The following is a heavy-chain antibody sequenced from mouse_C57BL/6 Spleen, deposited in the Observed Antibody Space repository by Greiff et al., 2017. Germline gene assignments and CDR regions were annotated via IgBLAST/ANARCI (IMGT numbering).Heavy chain of an antibody. CDR1: GYTFTSYW. V-gene: IGHV1-64*01. D-gene: IGHD1-1*01. J-gene: IGHJ2*01. Sequence: QVQLKQPGAELVKPGASVKLSCKASGYTFTSYWMHWVKQRPGQGLEWIGMIHPNSGSTNYNEKFKSKATLTVDKSSSTAYMQLSSLTSEDSAVYYCARGTTVVATDYWCQGTTLTVSS. CDR2: IHPNSGST. CDR3: ARGTTVVATDY.